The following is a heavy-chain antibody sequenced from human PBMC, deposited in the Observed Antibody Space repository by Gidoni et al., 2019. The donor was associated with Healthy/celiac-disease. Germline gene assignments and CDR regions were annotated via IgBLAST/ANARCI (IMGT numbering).Heavy chain of an antibody. Sequence: QVQLVESGGGVVQPGRSLTLSCAASGFTFSSYGMHGVRQAQGKGLEWGAVISQDGSNKYYADSVKGRFTISRDNSKNTLYLQMNSLRAEDTAVYYCAKIGGSSSWFPDYWGQGTLVTVSS. J-gene: IGHJ4*02. CDR3: AKIGGSSSWFPDY. D-gene: IGHD6-13*01. CDR1: GFTFSSYG. CDR2: ISQDGSNK. V-gene: IGHV3-30*18.